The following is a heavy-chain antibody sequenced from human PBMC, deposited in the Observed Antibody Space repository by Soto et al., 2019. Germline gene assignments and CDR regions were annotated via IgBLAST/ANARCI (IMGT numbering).Heavy chain of an antibody. V-gene: IGHV3-23*01. J-gene: IGHJ6*02. CDR3: AKVSTSPYYYGMDV. CDR1: GFTFSSYA. D-gene: IGHD5-12*01. Sequence: GGSLRLSCAASGFTFSSYAMSWVRQAPGKGLEWVSAISGSGGSTYYADSVKGRLTISRDNSKNTLYLQMNSLRAEDTAVYYCAKVSTSPYYYGMDVWGQGTTVTVSS. CDR2: ISGSGGST.